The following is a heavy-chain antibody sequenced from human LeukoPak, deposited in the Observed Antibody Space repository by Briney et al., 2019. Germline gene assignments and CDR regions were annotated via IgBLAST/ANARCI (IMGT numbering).Heavy chain of an antibody. D-gene: IGHD3-10*01. V-gene: IGHV7-4-1*02. CDR1: GYTFTSYA. J-gene: IGHJ5*02. CDR2: INTNTGNP. CDR3: APRGYGSGSYWWFDP. Sequence: GASVKVSCKASGYTFTSYAMNWVRQAPGQGLEWMGWINTNTGNPTYAQGFTGRFVFSLDTSVSTAYLQISSLKAEDTAVYYCAPRGYGSGSYWWFDPWGQGTLVTVSS.